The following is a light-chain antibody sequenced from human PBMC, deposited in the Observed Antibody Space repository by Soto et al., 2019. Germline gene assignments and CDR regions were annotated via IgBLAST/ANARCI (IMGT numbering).Light chain of an antibody. CDR1: QSISNY. Sequence: EIVLTQSPATLSLSPGESATLSCRASQSISNYLAWYQQKPGQAPRLVIYTASSRATGIPARFSGSGSGTDFTLTISSLEPEDFAVYYCHHFGSLPETFGQGTNVE. J-gene: IGKJ1*01. V-gene: IGKV3-11*01. CDR2: TAS. CDR3: HHFGSLPET.